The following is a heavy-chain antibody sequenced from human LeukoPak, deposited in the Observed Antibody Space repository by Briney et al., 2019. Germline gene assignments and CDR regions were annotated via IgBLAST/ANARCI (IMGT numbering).Heavy chain of an antibody. CDR2: IYYSEIT. D-gene: IGHD3-22*01. CDR3: ARDGRITMIVVVIPEASDAFDI. Sequence: SSETLSLTCAVSGGSVGSDTYSWSWIRQPPGKGLEWIGYIYYSEITYYNPSLKSRVTISVDTSKNQFSLKLTPVTAADTAVYYCARDGRITMIVVVIPEASDAFDIWGQGTMVTVSS. J-gene: IGHJ3*02. CDR1: GGSVGSDTYS. V-gene: IGHV4-30-4*07.